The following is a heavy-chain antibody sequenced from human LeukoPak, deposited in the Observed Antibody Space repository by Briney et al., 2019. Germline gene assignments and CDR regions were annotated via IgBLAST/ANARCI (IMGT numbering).Heavy chain of an antibody. CDR1: GFTFSSYW. J-gene: IGHJ4*02. CDR3: ARERSGSSYYFDY. CDR2: IKQDGSEK. Sequence: GGSLRLSCAASGFTFSSYWMSWVRQAPGKGLEWVANIKQDGSEKYYVDSVKGRFTISGDNAKNSLYPQMNSLRAEDTAVYYCARERSGSSYYFDYWGQGTLVTVSS. D-gene: IGHD1-26*01. V-gene: IGHV3-7*01.